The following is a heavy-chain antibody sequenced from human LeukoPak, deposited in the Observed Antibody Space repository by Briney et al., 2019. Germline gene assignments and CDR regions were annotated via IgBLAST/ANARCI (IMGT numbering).Heavy chain of an antibody. V-gene: IGHV4-4*09. Sequence: SETLSLTCTVSGGSISSYYWSWIRQPPGKGLEWIGYIYTSGSTNCNPSLKSRVTISVDTSKNQFSLKLSSVTAADTAVYYCARAGPGIAVAGTFDYWGQGTLVTVSS. D-gene: IGHD6-19*01. CDR1: GGSISSYY. CDR2: IYTSGST. J-gene: IGHJ4*02. CDR3: ARAGPGIAVAGTFDY.